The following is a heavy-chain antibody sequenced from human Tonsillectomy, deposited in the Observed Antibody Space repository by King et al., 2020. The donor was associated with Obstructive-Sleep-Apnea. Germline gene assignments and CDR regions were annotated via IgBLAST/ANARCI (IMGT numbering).Heavy chain of an antibody. D-gene: IGHD6-19*01. Sequence: VQLVESGGGLVQPGRSLRLSCSAAGFTFVDYAIHGVRQAPGKGLEGGSGICLKSCYIDYADPGKGRFTIARDNAKKSLYLQMNSLRAEDTALYYCAKADLVNSGWLDYWGQGTLVTVSS. CDR1: GFTFVDYA. CDR3: AKADLVNSGWLDY. CDR2: ICLKSCYI. J-gene: IGHJ4*02. V-gene: IGHV3-9*01.